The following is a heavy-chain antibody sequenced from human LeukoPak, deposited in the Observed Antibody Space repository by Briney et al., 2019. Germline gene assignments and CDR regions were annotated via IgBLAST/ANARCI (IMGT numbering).Heavy chain of an antibody. CDR3: AKDRVAATGIGEFDY. J-gene: IGHJ4*02. CDR2: ISSSGSGSHT. Sequence: GGSLRLSCAASGFTFSSYAMTWVRQAPGKGLEWVSGISSSGSGSHTYYADSVKGRFTISRDSSRNTLYLHMNSLRAEDTAVYYCAKDRVAATGIGEFDYWGQGTLVTVSS. V-gene: IGHV3-23*01. CDR1: GFTFSSYA. D-gene: IGHD6-13*01.